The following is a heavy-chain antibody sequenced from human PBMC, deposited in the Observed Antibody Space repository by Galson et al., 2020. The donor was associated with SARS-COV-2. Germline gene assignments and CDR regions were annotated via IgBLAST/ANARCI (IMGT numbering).Heavy chain of an antibody. J-gene: IGHJ6*02. Sequence: ASAKISCKATGGTFSSYAISWVRQAPGQGLEWMGRIIPILGIANYAQKFQGRVTITADKSTSTAYMELSSLRSEDTAVYYCARDYWASGSVSYRGGMDVWGQGTTVTVSS. CDR1: GGTFSSYA. V-gene: IGHV1-69*04. CDR2: IIPILGIA. CDR3: ARDYWASGSVSYRGGMDV. D-gene: IGHD3-10*01.